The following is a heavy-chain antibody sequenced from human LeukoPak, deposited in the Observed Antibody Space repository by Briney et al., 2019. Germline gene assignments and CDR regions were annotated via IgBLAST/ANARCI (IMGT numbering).Heavy chain of an antibody. Sequence: SETLSLTCAVYGGSFSDYWWTWIRQSPGKGLEWIGEVNHSGRTNYNPSLKSRVSISVDRSKKQFSLKLSSVTAADTAMYYCAGWAYDSSGHRLDYWGQGTLVTVSS. J-gene: IGHJ4*02. CDR2: VNHSGRT. D-gene: IGHD3-22*01. CDR1: GGSFSDYW. CDR3: AGWAYDSSGHRLDY. V-gene: IGHV4-34*01.